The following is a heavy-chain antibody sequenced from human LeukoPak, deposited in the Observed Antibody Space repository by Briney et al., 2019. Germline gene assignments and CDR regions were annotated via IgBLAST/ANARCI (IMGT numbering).Heavy chain of an antibody. V-gene: IGHV4-34*01. CDR1: GGSFSGYY. CDR2: INHSGST. CDR3: ARQWASGWRRYWFDP. D-gene: IGHD6-19*01. J-gene: IGHJ5*02. Sequence: SETLSLTCAVYGGSFSGYYWSWIRQPPGKGLEWIGEINHSGSTNYNPSLKSRVTISVDTSKNQFSLKLSSVTAADTAVYYCARQWASGWRRYWFDPWGQGTLVTVSS.